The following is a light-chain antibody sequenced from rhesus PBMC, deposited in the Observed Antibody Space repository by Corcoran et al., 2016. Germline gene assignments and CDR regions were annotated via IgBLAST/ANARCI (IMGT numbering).Light chain of an antibody. Sequence: DIQMTQSPSSLSASVGDTVTITCRASQDISRYVNWFQQKPGKAPNLLIYDASSLQSGVPSRVSGSGSGTDFTLTISSLQPEHFATYFFLHHNDYPWTFGQGTKVDIK. CDR1: QDISRY. CDR3: LHHNDYPWT. J-gene: IGKJ1*01. V-gene: IGKV1-28*03. CDR2: DAS.